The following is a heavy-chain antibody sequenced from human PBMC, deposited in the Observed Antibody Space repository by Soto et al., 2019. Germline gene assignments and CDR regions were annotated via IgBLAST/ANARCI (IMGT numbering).Heavy chain of an antibody. CDR1: GFTVSTNY. D-gene: IGHD3-22*01. CDR2: VYSGGST. J-gene: IGHJ4*02. V-gene: IGHV3-53*01. CDR3: ARGLVERVIRDDY. Sequence: EVQLVESGGGLIRPGGSLRLSCAVSGFTVSTNYMSWVRQAPGKGLECVSVVYSGGSTYYADSVKGRFTISRDNSKNTVFLQMTSLRAEDTAMYYCARGLVERVIRDDYWGQGTLVTVSS.